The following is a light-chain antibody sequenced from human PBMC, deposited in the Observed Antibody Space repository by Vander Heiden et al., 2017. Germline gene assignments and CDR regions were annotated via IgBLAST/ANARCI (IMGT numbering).Light chain of an antibody. CDR2: QDS. Sequence: SYELTQPPSVSVSPGQTDRSTCSGDKLGDKYACWCQKKPGQSRVLAIYQDSKRPSGIPERFSGSNSGNTATRTISGTQAMDVADYYCQAWDSSNVVFGGGTKLTVL. V-gene: IGLV3-1*01. CDR3: QAWDSSNVV. J-gene: IGLJ2*01. CDR1: KLGDKY.